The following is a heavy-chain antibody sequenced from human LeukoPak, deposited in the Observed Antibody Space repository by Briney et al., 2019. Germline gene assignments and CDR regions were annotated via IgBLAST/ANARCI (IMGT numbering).Heavy chain of an antibody. Sequence: SETLTLTCAVYGGTFSGYYWSWMRQPPGKGLEWIGEINHRGRTNYTPSLRSPVTISVHTPKNQCSLKLSSVPAAQTAVYYRARVAVVVPAAIAWSDACRQGTLVTVSS. J-gene: IGHJ5*02. V-gene: IGHV4-34*01. CDR1: GGTFSGYY. CDR2: INHRGRT. CDR3: ARVAVVVPAAIAWSDA. D-gene: IGHD2-2*01.